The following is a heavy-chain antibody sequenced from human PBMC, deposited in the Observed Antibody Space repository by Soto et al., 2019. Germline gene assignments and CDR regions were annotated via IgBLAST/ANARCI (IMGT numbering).Heavy chain of an antibody. CDR3: ARAFSMYYYDSSGSLYFDY. CDR1: GGTFSSYA. CDR2: IIPIFGTA. Sequence: SVKVSCKASGGTFSSYAISWVRQASGQGLEWMGWIIPIFGTAKYAQKLQGRVTITRDKSASTAYMELSSLRSEDTAVYYCARAFSMYYYDSSGSLYFDYWGQGTLVTVSS. J-gene: IGHJ4*02. V-gene: IGHV1-69*05. D-gene: IGHD3-22*01.